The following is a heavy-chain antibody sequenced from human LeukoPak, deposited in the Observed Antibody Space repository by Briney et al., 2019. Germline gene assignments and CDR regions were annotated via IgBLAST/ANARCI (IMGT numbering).Heavy chain of an antibody. CDR3: ARTAMGDYVRFPNDY. CDR1: GAAFTKYG. J-gene: IGHJ4*02. D-gene: IGHD4-17*01. V-gene: IGHV3-23*01. CDR2: ISRSGDIT. Sequence: PGGSLRLSCAASGAAFTKYGMKWVRQAAGAGLEYISGISRSGDITHYADSVKGRFTISRDNSKNTLYLQMNSLRAEDTALYYCARTAMGDYVRFPNDYWGQGTLVTVSS.